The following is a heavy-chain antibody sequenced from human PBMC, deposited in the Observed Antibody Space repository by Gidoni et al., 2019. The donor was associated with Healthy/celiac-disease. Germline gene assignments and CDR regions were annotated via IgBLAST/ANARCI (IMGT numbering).Heavy chain of an antibody. Sequence: QVQLVESGGGVVQPGRSLRLSCAAPGFTFSSYCMHWVRQAPGKVLGWVAVIAYDGNKTYYADSVKGRFTISRDNSKNTLYLRMNSLRAEDTAVYYCAIDQDSSGYYYYYYYGMDVWGQETTVTVSS. V-gene: IGHV3-30*03. J-gene: IGHJ6*02. CDR1: GFTFSSYC. CDR2: IAYDGNKT. D-gene: IGHD3-22*01. CDR3: AIDQDSSGYYYYYYYGMDV.